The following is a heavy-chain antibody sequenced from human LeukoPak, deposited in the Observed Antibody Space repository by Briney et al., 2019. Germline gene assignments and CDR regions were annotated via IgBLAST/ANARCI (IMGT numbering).Heavy chain of an antibody. J-gene: IGHJ4*02. CDR3: ASSSFDY. CDR2: ISWNSGSI. Sequence: GGSLRLSCAASGLTFDDYAMHWVRQAPGKGLEWVSGISWNSGSIGYADSVKGRFTISRDNAKNSLYLQMNSLRAEDTALYYCASSSFDYWGQGTLVTVSS. D-gene: IGHD6-13*01. V-gene: IGHV3-9*01. CDR1: GLTFDDYA.